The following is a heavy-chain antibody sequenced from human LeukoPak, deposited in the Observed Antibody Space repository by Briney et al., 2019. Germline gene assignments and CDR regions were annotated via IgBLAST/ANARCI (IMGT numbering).Heavy chain of an antibody. CDR1: GDFLNNYL. D-gene: IGHD3-22*01. V-gene: IGHV4-59*01. CDR3: ARGDDSGAHYPSRFDL. CDR2: VSYSGNT. Sequence: SETLSLTCTVSGDFLNNYLWSWIRQPPGEGLEWVGDVSYSGNTNHNPSLKSRFTISVDTSKNSFSLTVTSVTAADTAVYFCARGDDSGAHYPSRFDLWGRGTLVTVSS. J-gene: IGHJ2*01.